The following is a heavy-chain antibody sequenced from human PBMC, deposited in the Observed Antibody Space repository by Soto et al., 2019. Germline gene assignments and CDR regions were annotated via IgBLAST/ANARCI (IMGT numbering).Heavy chain of an antibody. V-gene: IGHV3-13*01. J-gene: IGHJ6*02. CDR1: GFTFISHD. CDR3: ARGVLPGSMDV. Sequence: GGSLRLSCAASGFTFISHDIHWVRQATGKGLEWVSGIDTDGESYYADSVRGRFTISRENAKNCLYLQMNSLRVGDTAVYYCARGVLPGSMDVWGQGTTVTVSS. D-gene: IGHD3-16*01. CDR2: IDTDGES.